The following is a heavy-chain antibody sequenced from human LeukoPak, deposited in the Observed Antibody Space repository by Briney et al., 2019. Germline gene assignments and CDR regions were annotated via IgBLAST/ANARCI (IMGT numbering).Heavy chain of an antibody. CDR2: IYYSGST. J-gene: IGHJ4*02. Sequence: SETLSLACTVSGGSLTSYYWTWIRQPPGKGLEWVGYIYYSGSTNYNPSTKSRGTISVDTCTNQYSLMLSYVPPADTALYYCARDNGYWYDYWGQGTLVTVSS. CDR1: GGSLTSYY. CDR3: ARDNGYWYDY. D-gene: IGHD2-8*02. V-gene: IGHV4-59*01.